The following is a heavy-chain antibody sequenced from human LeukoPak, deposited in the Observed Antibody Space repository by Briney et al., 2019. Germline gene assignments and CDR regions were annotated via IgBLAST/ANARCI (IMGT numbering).Heavy chain of an antibody. Sequence: ASVKVSCKASGYTFSSYGINWVRQAPGQGLEWMGWISAYNGNTNYAQKLQGRVTMTTDTSTSTAYMELRSLRSDDTAIYYCARGREIVVVPATMGNALDFWGQGTMVTVSS. CDR2: ISAYNGNT. J-gene: IGHJ3*01. CDR3: ARGREIVVVPATMGNALDF. D-gene: IGHD2-2*01. CDR1: GYTFSSYG. V-gene: IGHV1-18*01.